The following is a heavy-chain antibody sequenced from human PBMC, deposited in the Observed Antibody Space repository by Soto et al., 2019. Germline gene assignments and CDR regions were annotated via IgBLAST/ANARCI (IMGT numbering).Heavy chain of an antibody. D-gene: IGHD3-9*01. V-gene: IGHV4-39*01. CDR2: IDYSGVT. CDR1: GASIRDSNYF. Sequence: PSETLSLTCTASGASIRDSNYFWGWIRQTPGKGLECIGSIDYSGVTHYNPSLKSRVTISVDTSKNQFSLNLTSVTAADTAVYYCARHIKHYDVLTTYYIPSHMDVWGQGTTVTVSS. J-gene: IGHJ6*02. CDR3: ARHIKHYDVLTTYYIPSHMDV.